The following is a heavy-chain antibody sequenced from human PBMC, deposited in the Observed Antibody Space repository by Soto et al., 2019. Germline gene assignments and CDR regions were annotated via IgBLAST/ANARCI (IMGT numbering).Heavy chain of an antibody. CDR2: INHSGTT. Sequence: QVQLQQWGAGLLKPSETLSLTCAVSGGSLSGYYWSWIRQPPGKGLEWIGEINHSGTTNFNPSLKSRVTIAFDTSKNQFSLKLSSVTAAEKAVYYCARGRSHYGAGSLDWFDPWGQGTLVTVSS. D-gene: IGHD3-10*01. J-gene: IGHJ5*02. CDR1: GGSLSGYY. V-gene: IGHV4-34*02. CDR3: ARGRSHYGAGSLDWFDP.